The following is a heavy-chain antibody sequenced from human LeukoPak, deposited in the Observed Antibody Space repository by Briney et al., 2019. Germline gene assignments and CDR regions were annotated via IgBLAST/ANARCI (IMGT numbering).Heavy chain of an antibody. J-gene: IGHJ5*02. CDR1: GGTFSSYA. D-gene: IGHD2-2*01. CDR2: ITPIFGTA. V-gene: IGHV1-69*05. Sequence: SVKVSCKASGGTFSSYAISWVRQAPGQGLEWMGGITPIFGTANYAQKFQGRVTITTDESTSTAYMELSSLRSEDTAVYYCARGQYQLPWGDWFDPWGQGTLVTVSS. CDR3: ARGQYQLPWGDWFDP.